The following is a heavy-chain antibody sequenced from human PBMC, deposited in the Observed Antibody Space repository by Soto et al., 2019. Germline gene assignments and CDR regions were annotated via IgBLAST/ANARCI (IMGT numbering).Heavy chain of an antibody. CDR1: GGTFRNYP. V-gene: IGHV1-69*02. CDR2: IFPITDIP. Sequence: QVQLVQSGTEVKKPGSSVKVSCKASGGTFRNYPINWVRQAPGQGLEWMGSIFPITDIPDYAQNFQARLTSSADKPTSTAYTELSSLTSDDTAMYFCARGPLVAFTDFESWGQGTLVTVSS. J-gene: IGHJ4*02. CDR3: ARGPLVAFTDFES.